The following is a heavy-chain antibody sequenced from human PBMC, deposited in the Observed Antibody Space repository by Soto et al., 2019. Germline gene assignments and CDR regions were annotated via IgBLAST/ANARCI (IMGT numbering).Heavy chain of an antibody. CDR3: ARDVGAGTYVG. Sequence: QVHLQESGPGLVKPSGTLSLTGAVSGGSISSNNWWTWVRQPPGRGLEWIGEIHHSGSTNYNPSLKSRVIISLDKSQNQFSMKLPSVTAADTAVYYCARDVGAGTYVGWGQGPLVTVSS. J-gene: IGHJ4*02. D-gene: IGHD3-10*01. CDR2: IHHSGST. CDR1: GGSISSNNW. V-gene: IGHV4-4*02.